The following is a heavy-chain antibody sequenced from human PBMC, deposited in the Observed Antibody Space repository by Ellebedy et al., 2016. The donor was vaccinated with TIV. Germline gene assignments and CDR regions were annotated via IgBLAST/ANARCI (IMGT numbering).Heavy chain of an antibody. V-gene: IGHV3-7*01. CDR3: ARWSFWSGHFRENAFDI. D-gene: IGHD3-3*01. CDR2: IKQDGSEI. J-gene: IGHJ3*02. CDR1: GFTFSNYW. Sequence: GESLKISXAASGFTFSNYWMSWVRQAPGKGLEWVANIKQDGSEIYYVNSVKGRFTISRDNAKNSLYLQMNSLRAEDTAVYYCARWSFWSGHFRENAFDIWGQGTMVTVSS.